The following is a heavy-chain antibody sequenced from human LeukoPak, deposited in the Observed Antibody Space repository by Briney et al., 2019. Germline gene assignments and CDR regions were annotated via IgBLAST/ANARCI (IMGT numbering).Heavy chain of an antibody. Sequence: ASVKVSCKASGYTFTSYGITWVRQAPGQGLEWMGWISAYNGNTNYAQKVQGRVTMTTDTSTNTAYMELRSLRSDDTAVYYCARVSHYYGSEIEYWGQGTLVTVSS. V-gene: IGHV1-18*01. CDR3: ARVSHYYGSEIEY. D-gene: IGHD3-10*01. J-gene: IGHJ4*02. CDR2: ISAYNGNT. CDR1: GYTFTSYG.